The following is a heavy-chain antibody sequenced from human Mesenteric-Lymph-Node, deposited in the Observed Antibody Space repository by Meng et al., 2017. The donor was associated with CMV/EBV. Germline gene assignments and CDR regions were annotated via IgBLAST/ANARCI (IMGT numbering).Heavy chain of an antibody. CDR1: GASMDLYF. V-gene: IGHV4-59*01. CDR2: VYYTGST. D-gene: IGHD6-13*01. Sequence: GSLRLSCTVSGASMDLYFWSWIRQPPGKGLEWIGYVYYTGSTDCNPSLKSRVTISVDTSESQFSLKMTSVTAADTAMYYCVAYSSWPRNWFDPWGQGTLVTVSS. CDR3: VAYSSWPRNWFDP. J-gene: IGHJ5*02.